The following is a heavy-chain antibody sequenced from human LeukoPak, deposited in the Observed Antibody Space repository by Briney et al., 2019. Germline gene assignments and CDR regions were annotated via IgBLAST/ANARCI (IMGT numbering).Heavy chain of an antibody. CDR1: GGTFSSYA. D-gene: IGHD2-2*01. Sequence: SVKVSCKASGGTFSSYAISWVRQAPGQGLEWVGGIIPIFGTADYAQKFQGRVTITADESTSTAYMELSSLRSEDTAVYYCAGRVVPAARRGSDYWGQGTLVTVSS. CDR2: IIPIFGTA. CDR3: AGRVVPAARRGSDY. V-gene: IGHV1-69*13. J-gene: IGHJ4*02.